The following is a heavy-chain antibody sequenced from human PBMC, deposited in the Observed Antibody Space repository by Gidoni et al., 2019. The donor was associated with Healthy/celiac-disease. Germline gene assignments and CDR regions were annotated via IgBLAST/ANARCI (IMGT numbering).Heavy chain of an antibody. J-gene: IGHJ5*02. Sequence: QVQLQQWGAGLLKPSETLSLTCAVYGGSFSGYYWSWIRQPPGKGLEWIGEINHSGSTNYNPSLKSRVTISVDTSKNQFSLKLSSVTAADTAVYYCARGGWIVLVPAAHRRSWFDPWGQGTLVTVSS. V-gene: IGHV4-34*01. CDR1: GGSFSGYY. CDR3: ARGGWIVLVPAAHRRSWFDP. CDR2: INHSGST. D-gene: IGHD2-2*01.